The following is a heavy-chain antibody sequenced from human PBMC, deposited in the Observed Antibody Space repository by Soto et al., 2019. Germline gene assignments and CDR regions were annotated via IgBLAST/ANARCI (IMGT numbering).Heavy chain of an antibody. CDR1: GFTFINYA. J-gene: IGHJ4*02. CDR2: ISGSGANT. CDR3: AKDYGSSRYFFDY. V-gene: IGHV3-23*01. D-gene: IGHD6-19*01. Sequence: VGSLRLSCAASGFTFINYAMSWVRQAPGEGLERVSTISGSGANTHYADSVKGRFSISRDNSKNTLYIQMNSLRAEDTAVYYCAKDYGSSRYFFDYWGQGALVTVSS.